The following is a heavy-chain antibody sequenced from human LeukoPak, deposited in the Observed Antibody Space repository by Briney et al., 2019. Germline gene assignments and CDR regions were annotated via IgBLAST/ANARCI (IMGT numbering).Heavy chain of an antibody. J-gene: IGHJ4*02. V-gene: IGHV3-48*01. CDR3: ARAQYYSDSTGYYYLHY. Sequence: GGSLRLSCAASGFTFTTYNMNWVRQAPGKGLEWVSYISTTSSNIYYADSVKGRFTISRDNAKNSLYLQTNSLRAEDTAVYYCARAQYYSDSTGYYYLHYWGQGTLVTVSS. D-gene: IGHD3-22*01. CDR2: ISTTSSNI. CDR1: GFTFTTYN.